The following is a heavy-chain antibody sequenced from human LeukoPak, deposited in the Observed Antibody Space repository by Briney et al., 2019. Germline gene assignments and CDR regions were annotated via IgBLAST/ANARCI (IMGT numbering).Heavy chain of an antibody. Sequence: PSETLSLTCTVSGGSISSYYWSWIRQPPGKGLEWIGYIYYSGSTSYNPSLKSRVAISVDTSKNQFSLKLSSVTAADTAVYYCASRAAFWRSPDYYYYMDVWGKGTTVTVSS. CDR2: IYYSGST. D-gene: IGHD3-3*01. J-gene: IGHJ6*03. CDR3: ASRAAFWRSPDYYYYMDV. CDR1: GGSISSYY. V-gene: IGHV4-59*08.